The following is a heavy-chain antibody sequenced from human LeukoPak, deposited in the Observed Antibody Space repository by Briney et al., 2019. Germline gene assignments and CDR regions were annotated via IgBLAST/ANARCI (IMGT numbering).Heavy chain of an antibody. CDR2: FDPGDVET. V-gene: IGHV1-24*01. J-gene: IGHJ4*02. CDR1: GHRLAGLS. CDR3: ARGEYCGDCYSN. D-gene: IGHD2-21*02. Sequence: ASVKVSCKVSGHRLAGLSIHWVRQSPEKGLEWMGGFDPGDVETIYSQKFQGRVTITADKATSTAYMELSSLRSEDTAVYYCARGEYCGDCYSNWGQGTLVTVSS.